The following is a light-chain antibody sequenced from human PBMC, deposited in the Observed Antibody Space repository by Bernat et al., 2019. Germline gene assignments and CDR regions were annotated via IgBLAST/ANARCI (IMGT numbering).Light chain of an antibody. J-gene: IGKJ2*01. CDR2: DAS. V-gene: IGKV3-11*01. CDR1: QSVSSY. CDR3: QQRSNGPYT. Sequence: EIVLTQSSATLSLSPGERATLSCRASQSVSSYLAWYQQKPGQAPRLLIYDASNRATGIPARFSGSGSGTDFTLTISSLEPEDFAVYYCQQRSNGPYTFGQGTKLEIK.